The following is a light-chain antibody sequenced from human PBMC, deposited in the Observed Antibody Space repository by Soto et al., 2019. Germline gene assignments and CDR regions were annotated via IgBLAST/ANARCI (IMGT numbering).Light chain of an antibody. CDR1: NSDVGGYNY. J-gene: IGLJ2*01. Sequence: QSALTQPASVSGSPGQSITISCTGTNSDVGGYNYVSWYQHHPGKAPKLMIYDVTSRPSGVSNRFSGSKSGNTASLTISGLQAEDEADYFCSSYTSSSTLMVFGGRTKLTVL. CDR2: DVT. CDR3: SSYTSSSTLMV. V-gene: IGLV2-14*01.